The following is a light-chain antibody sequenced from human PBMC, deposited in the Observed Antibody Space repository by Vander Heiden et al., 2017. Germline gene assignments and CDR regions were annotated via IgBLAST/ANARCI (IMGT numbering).Light chain of an antibody. V-gene: IGKV1-5*03. J-gene: IGKJ2*01. Sequence: DIQMPQSPSTLSASVGDRVTITCRASQSISSWLAWYQQKPGKAPKLLIYKASNLQSGVPSRFSGSGSGTEFTLTISSLQPDDFATYYCQQYNSYSYTFGQGTKLEIK. CDR3: QQYNSYSYT. CDR2: KAS. CDR1: QSISSW.